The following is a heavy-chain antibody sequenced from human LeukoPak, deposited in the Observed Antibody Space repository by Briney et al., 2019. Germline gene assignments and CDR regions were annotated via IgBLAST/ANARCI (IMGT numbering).Heavy chain of an antibody. CDR1: GFTFSSYW. CDR3: ARVRAVAGTYSGDFDY. CDR2: INSDGSST. Sequence: QPGGSLRLSCAASGFTFSSYWMHWVRQAPGKGLVWVSRINSDGSSTSYADSVKGRFTISRDNAKNTLYLQMNSLRAEDTAVYYCARVRAVAGTYSGDFDYWGQGTLVTVSS. D-gene: IGHD6-19*01. V-gene: IGHV3-74*01. J-gene: IGHJ4*02.